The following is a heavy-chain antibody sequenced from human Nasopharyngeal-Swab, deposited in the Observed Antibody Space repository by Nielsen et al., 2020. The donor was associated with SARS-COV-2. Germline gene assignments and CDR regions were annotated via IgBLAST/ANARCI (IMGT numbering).Heavy chain of an antibody. CDR3: AKGYDFWSGYPFDY. J-gene: IGHJ4*02. D-gene: IGHD3-3*01. V-gene: IGHV3-9*01. CDR1: GFTFDDYV. Sequence: GGSLRLSCAASGFTFDDYVMHWVRQAPGKGLEWVSGISWNSGSTDYAGSVKGRFTISRDNAKNSLYLQMNSLKAEDTALYYCAKGYDFWSGYPFDYWGQGTLVTVSS. CDR2: ISWNSGST.